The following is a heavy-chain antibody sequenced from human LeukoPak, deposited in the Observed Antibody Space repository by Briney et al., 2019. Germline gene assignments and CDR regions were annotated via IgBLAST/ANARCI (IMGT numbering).Heavy chain of an antibody. V-gene: IGHV3-23*01. CDR1: GFTFSSYA. D-gene: IGHD2-2*02. CDR3: AKDIGSGKYQLLYALD. Sequence: GGSLRLSCAASGFTFSSYAMSWVRQAPGKGLEWVSAISGSGGSTYYADSVKGRFTISRDNSKNTLYLQMNSLRAEDTAVYYCAKDIGSGKYQLLYALDWGQGTLVTVSS. J-gene: IGHJ4*02. CDR2: ISGSGGST.